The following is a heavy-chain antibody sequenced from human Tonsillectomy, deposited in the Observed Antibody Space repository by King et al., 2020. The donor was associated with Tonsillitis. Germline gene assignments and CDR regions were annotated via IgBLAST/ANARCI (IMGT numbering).Heavy chain of an antibody. CDR3: ASVYCSSTSCYSPPYNWFDP. D-gene: IGHD2-2*01. V-gene: IGHV4-34*01. Sequence: VQLQQWGAGLLKPSETLSLTCAVYGGSFSGYYWSWIRQPPGKGLEWIGEINHSGSTNYNPSLKSRVTISVDTSKNQFSLKLSSVTAADTAVYSCASVYCSSTSCYSPPYNWFDPWGQGTLVTVSS. CDR2: INHSGST. J-gene: IGHJ5*02. CDR1: GGSFSGYY.